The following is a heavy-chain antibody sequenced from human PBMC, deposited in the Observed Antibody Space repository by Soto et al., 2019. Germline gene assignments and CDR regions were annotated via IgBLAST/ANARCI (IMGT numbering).Heavy chain of an antibody. J-gene: IGHJ5*02. CDR3: ARDHYYDSGGYPVDNWFDP. CDR2: IIPIFGTA. CDR1: GGTFSSYA. V-gene: IGHV1-69*06. D-gene: IGHD3-22*01. Sequence: SVKVSCKASGGTFSSYAISWVRQAPGQGLEWMGGIIPIFGTANYAQKFQGRVTITADKSTSTAYMELSSLRSEDTAVYYCARDHYYDSGGYPVDNWFDPWGQGTLVTVSS.